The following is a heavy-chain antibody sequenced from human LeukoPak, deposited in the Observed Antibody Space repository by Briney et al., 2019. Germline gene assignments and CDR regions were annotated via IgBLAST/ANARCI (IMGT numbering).Heavy chain of an antibody. V-gene: IGHV3-23*01. CDR2: ISGSGGST. D-gene: IGHD3-22*01. CDR3: AKSITMIVVVPYYFDY. Sequence: GGSLRLSCAASGFTFSSYAMSWVRQAPGKGLEWVSAISGSGGSTYYADSVKGRFTISRDNSKNTLYLQMNSLRAEDTAVYYCAKSITMIVVVPYYFDYWGQGTLVTVSS. CDR1: GFTFSSYA. J-gene: IGHJ4*02.